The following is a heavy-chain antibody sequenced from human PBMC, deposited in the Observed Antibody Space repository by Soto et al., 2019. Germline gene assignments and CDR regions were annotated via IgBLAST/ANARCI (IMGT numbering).Heavy chain of an antibody. J-gene: IGHJ3*02. CDR1: GFTFSNAW. CDR3: TTYPRIWNAFDI. V-gene: IGHV3-15*01. D-gene: IGHD3-3*01. Sequence: LRLSCAASGFTFSNAWMGWVRQSPGKGLEWVGRIKSKTDGGTTDYAAPVKGRFTISRDDSKNTLYLQMNSLKTEDTAVYYCTTYPRIWNAFDIWGQGTMVTVSS. CDR2: IKSKTDGGTT.